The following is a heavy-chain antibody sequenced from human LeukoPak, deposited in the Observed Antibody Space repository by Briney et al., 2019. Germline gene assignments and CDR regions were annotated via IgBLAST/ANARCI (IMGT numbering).Heavy chain of an antibody. J-gene: IGHJ4*02. CDR1: GYTFTGYY. CDR2: INPNSGGT. CDR3: ARGYCSSTSCYATGFDY. Sequence: ASVKVSCKASGYTFTGYYMHWVRQAPGQGLEWMGWINPNSGGTNYAQKFQGRVTMTRDTSISTAYMELSRLRSDDTAVYYCARGYCSSTSCYATGFDYWGQGTLVTVSS. D-gene: IGHD2-2*01. V-gene: IGHV1-2*02.